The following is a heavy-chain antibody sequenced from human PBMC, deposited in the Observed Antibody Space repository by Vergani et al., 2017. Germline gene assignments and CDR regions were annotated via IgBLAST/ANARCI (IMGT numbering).Heavy chain of an antibody. V-gene: IGHV3-23*01. D-gene: IGHD1-26*01. CDR3: ARVSWEPLSGYYYYYGMDV. Sequence: EVQLLQSGGGVIQPGGSVRLSCAASGFTFSACPMTWVRQAPGKGLEWVSAISARYPSTYYADSVKGRFTISRDNSKNMLYLQMNSLRSEDTAVYYCARVSWEPLSGYYYYYGMDVWGQGTTVTVSS. CDR1: GFTFSACP. CDR2: ISARYPST. J-gene: IGHJ6*02.